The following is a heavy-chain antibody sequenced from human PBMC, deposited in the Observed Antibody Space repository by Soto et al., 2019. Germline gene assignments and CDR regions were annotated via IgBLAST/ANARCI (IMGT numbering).Heavy chain of an antibody. D-gene: IGHD6-19*01. CDR1: GGTFSSYA. CDR2: IIPIFGTA. Sequence: QVQLVQSGAEVKKPGSSVKVSCKASGGTFSSYAISWVRQAPGQGLEWMGGIIPIFGTANYAQKFQGRVKINADESTGTAYMELSSLRSEDTAVYYCARGRVAVAGTGYYYYGMDVWGQGTTVTASS. V-gene: IGHV1-69*01. J-gene: IGHJ6*02. CDR3: ARGRVAVAGTGYYYYGMDV.